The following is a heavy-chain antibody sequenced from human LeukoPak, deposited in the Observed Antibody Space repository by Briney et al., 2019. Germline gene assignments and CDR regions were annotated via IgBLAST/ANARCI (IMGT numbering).Heavy chain of an antibody. D-gene: IGHD1-7*01. J-gene: IGHJ6*03. CDR1: GGTFSSYA. CDR2: IIPIFGTA. V-gene: IGHV1-69*13. CDR3: ASTLTSELELAPYYYYYMDV. Sequence: GASVKVSCKASGGTFSSYAISWVRQAPGQGLEWMGGIIPIFGTANYAQKFQGRVTITADESTSTAYMELSSLRSENTAVYYCASTLTSELELAPYYYYYMDVWGKGTTVTVSS.